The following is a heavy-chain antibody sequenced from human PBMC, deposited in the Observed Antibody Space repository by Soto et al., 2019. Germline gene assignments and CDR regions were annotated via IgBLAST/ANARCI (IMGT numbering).Heavy chain of an antibody. CDR3: AREGRRAYGMEV. CDR2: IYYSGST. Sequence: KTSETLSLTCTVSGGSSSSGDYYWSWIRQPPGKGLEWIGYIYYSGSTYYNPSLKSRVTISVDTSKNQSSLKLSSVTAADTAVYYCAREGRRAYGMEVWGQGTTVTVSS. CDR1: GGSSSSGDYY. J-gene: IGHJ6*01. V-gene: IGHV4-30-4*01.